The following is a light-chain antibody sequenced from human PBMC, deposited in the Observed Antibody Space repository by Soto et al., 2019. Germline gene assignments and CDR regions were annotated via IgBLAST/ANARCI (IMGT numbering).Light chain of an antibody. CDR1: QGISYY. J-gene: IGKJ5*01. CDR3: QQYSTSPIT. V-gene: IGKV1-16*02. Sequence: DIQMNQSPSSLSASVGDRVTITCRASQGISYYLAWSQQKPGKAPKSLIHDASSLRSGVPSKFSGSGFATEFTLTISRLQPEDFATYYFQQYSTSPITFGQGTRLEIK. CDR2: DAS.